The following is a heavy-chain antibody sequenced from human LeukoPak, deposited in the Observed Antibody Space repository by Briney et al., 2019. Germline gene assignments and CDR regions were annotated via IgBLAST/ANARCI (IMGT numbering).Heavy chain of an antibody. CDR1: GGSFSGYY. CDR2: INHSGST. CDR3: AITDRIFGVVINYYYGMDV. D-gene: IGHD3-3*01. V-gene: IGHV4-34*01. Sequence: SETLSLTCAGYGGSFSGYYWSWIRQPPGKGLEWIREINHSGSTNYNPSLKSRVTISVDTSKNQFSLKLSSVTAADTAVYYCAITDRIFGVVINYYYGMDVWGQGTTVTVSS. J-gene: IGHJ6*02.